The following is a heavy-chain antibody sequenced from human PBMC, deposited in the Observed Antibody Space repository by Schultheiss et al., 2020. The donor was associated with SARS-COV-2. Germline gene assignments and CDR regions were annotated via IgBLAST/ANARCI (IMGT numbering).Heavy chain of an antibody. V-gene: IGHV4-30-4*01. CDR3: ARHLQWLVPFDY. CDR1: GGSISSGDYY. J-gene: IGHJ4*02. D-gene: IGHD6-19*01. Sequence: SETLSLTCTVSGGSISSGDYYWSWIRQPPGKGLEWIGYIYYSGSTYYNPSLKSRVTISVDTSKNQFSLKLSSVTAADTAVYYCARHLQWLVPFDYWGQGTLVTVSS. CDR2: IYYSGST.